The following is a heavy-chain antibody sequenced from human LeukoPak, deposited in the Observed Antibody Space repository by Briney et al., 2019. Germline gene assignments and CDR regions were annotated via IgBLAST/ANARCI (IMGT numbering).Heavy chain of an antibody. V-gene: IGHV1-2*04. CDR2: INPNSGGT. D-gene: IGHD3-22*01. Sequence: ASVKVSCKASGYTFTGYYMHWVRQAPGQGLEWMGWINPNSGGTNYAQKFQGWVTMTRDTSISTAYMELSRLRSDDTAVYYCVRAYYDSSGYYYFDYWGQGTLVTVSS. CDR1: GYTFTGYY. CDR3: VRAYYDSSGYYYFDY. J-gene: IGHJ4*02.